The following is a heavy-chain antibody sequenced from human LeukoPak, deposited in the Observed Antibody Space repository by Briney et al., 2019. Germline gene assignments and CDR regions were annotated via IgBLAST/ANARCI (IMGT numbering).Heavy chain of an antibody. V-gene: IGHV1-18*01. D-gene: IGHD2-15*01. Sequence: ASVKVSCKASGYTFTSYGISWVRQAPGQGLEWMGWISAYNGNTNYAQKLQGRVTMTTDTSTSTAYMELRSLRSDDTAVYYCARDPSDIVVVVAGWGMDVWVQGTTVTVSS. CDR2: ISAYNGNT. J-gene: IGHJ6*02. CDR1: GYTFTSYG. CDR3: ARDPSDIVVVVAGWGMDV.